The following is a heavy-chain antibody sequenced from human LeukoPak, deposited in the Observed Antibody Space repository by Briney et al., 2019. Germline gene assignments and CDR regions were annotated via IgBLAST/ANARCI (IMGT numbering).Heavy chain of an antibody. CDR2: IYYSGST. CDR1: GGSISSYY. V-gene: IGHV4-59*01. J-gene: IGHJ4*02. CDR3: AREDILTGSAFDY. D-gene: IGHD3-9*01. Sequence: SETLSLTCTVSGGSISSYYWSWIRQPPGKGLEWIGYIYYSGSTNYNPSLKSRVTISVDTSKNQFSLKLSSVTAADTAVYYCAREDILTGSAFDYWGQGTLVTVSS.